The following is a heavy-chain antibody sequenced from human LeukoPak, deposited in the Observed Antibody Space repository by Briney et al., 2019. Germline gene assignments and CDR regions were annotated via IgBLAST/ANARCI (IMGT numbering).Heavy chain of an antibody. CDR2: INPSRGGT. CDR3: ARFGSSGYSLDY. V-gene: IGHV1-2*02. CDR1: GYTFTAYY. D-gene: IGHD3-22*01. J-gene: IGHJ4*02. Sequence: ASVKVSCKASGYTFTAYYMHWVRQAPGQGLEWMGWINPSRGGTDNAQNYQGRVTINKDTSISTAYIELSRLRSDDTAVYYCARFGSSGYSLDYWGRGSMVTVSS.